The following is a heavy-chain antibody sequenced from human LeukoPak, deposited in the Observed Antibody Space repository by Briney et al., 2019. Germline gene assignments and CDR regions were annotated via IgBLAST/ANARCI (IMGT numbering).Heavy chain of an antibody. Sequence: GGSLRLSCAASGFTFSSYAMHWVRQAPGKGLEWVSGISWNSGSIGYADSVKGRFTISRDNAKNSLYLQMNSLRAEDTALYYCAKDIMGSYSVYYDYWGQGTLVTVSS. CDR2: ISWNSGSI. D-gene: IGHD1-26*01. CDR1: GFTFSSYA. V-gene: IGHV3-9*01. CDR3: AKDIMGSYSVYYDY. J-gene: IGHJ4*02.